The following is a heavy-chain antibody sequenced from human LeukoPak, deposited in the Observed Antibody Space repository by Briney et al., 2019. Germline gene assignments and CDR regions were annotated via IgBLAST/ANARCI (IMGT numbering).Heavy chain of an antibody. J-gene: IGHJ6*02. CDR3: ARDGIPYDILTGYYNDYYYGMDV. D-gene: IGHD3-9*01. CDR2: IIPIFGTA. V-gene: IGHV1-69*13. CDR1: GGTFSSYA. Sequence: SVKVSCKASGGTFSSYAISWVRQAPGQGLAWMGGIIPIFGTANYAQKFQGRVTITADESTSTAYMELSSLRSEDTAVYYCARDGIPYDILTGYYNDYYYGMDVWGQGTTVTVSS.